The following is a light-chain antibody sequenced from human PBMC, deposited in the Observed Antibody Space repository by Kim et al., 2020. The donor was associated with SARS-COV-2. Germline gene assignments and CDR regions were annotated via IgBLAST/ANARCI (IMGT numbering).Light chain of an antibody. CDR2: AAS. Sequence: PGERATLSCRASQRLTSNHFAWSQHKPGQGPRLLIYAASSRATGVPDRFSGSGSGTDFTLTITRLEPEDFAVYYCQQYGSSPLITFGQGTRLEIK. V-gene: IGKV3-20*01. J-gene: IGKJ5*01. CDR1: QRLTSNH. CDR3: QQYGSSPLIT.